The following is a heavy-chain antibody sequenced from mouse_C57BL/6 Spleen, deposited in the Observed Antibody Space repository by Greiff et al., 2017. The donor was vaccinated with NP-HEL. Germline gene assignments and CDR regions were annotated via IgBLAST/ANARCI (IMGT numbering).Heavy chain of an antibody. CDR1: GFTFSDYY. J-gene: IGHJ4*01. CDR2: INYDGSST. Sequence: EVQRVESEGGLVQPGSSMKLSCTASGFTFSDYYMAWVRQVPEKGLEWVANINYDGSSTLYLDSLKSRFIFSRDNAKNILYLQMSSLKSEDTATDYCARDSRDAMDYWGQGTSVTVSS. CDR3: ARDSRDAMDY. V-gene: IGHV5-16*01.